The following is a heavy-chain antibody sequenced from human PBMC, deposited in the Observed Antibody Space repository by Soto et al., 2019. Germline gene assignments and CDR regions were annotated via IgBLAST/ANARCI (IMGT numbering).Heavy chain of an antibody. Sequence: SVKVSCKASGFTFTSSAVQWVRQARGQRLEWIGWIVVGSGNTNYAQKFQERVTITRDMSTSTAYMELSSLRSEDAAVYYCAADRRGYSGYDSYYYYYYGMDVWGQGTTVTVSS. V-gene: IGHV1-58*01. D-gene: IGHD5-12*01. CDR1: GFTFTSSA. CDR2: IVVGSGNT. CDR3: AADRRGYSGYDSYYYYYYGMDV. J-gene: IGHJ6*02.